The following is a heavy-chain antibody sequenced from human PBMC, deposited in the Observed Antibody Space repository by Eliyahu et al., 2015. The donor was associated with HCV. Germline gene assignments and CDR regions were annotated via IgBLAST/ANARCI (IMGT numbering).Heavy chain of an antibody. J-gene: IGHJ4*02. Sequence: EVQLVESGGGLVKPGGSLRLSCAASGFTFXSYSMNWVRQAPGKGLEWVSSISSSSSYIYYADSVKGRFTISRDNAKNSLYLQMNSLRAEDTAVYYCARDRRGFDYDSSGYSHWGQGTLVTVSS. CDR1: GFTFXSYS. CDR3: ARDRRGFDYDSSGYSH. CDR2: ISSSSSYI. D-gene: IGHD3-22*01. V-gene: IGHV3-21*01.